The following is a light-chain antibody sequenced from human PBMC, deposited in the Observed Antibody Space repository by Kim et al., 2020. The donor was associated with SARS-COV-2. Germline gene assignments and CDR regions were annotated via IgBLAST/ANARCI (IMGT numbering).Light chain of an antibody. CDR3: HQYGSSSWT. CDR1: QSVGSDY. CDR2: SAS. J-gene: IGKJ1*01. V-gene: IGKV3-20*01. Sequence: SPGERATLSGGASQSVGSDYLAWYQQKPGQAPRLLIYSASYRATGIPDRFSGSGSGTTFTLTIGRLEPEDFAVYYCHQYGSSSWTFGQGTKVDIK.